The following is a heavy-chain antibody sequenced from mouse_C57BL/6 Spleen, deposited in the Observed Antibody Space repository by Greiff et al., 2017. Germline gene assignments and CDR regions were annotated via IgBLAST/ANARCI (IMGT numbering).Heavy chain of an antibody. CDR2: IWSGGST. J-gene: IGHJ4*01. V-gene: IGHV2-2*01. CDR1: GFSLTSYG. CDR3: ARNGATGYYCAMGD. Sequence: VKLVESGPGLVQPSQSLSITCTVSGFSLTSYGVHWVRQSPGKGLEWLGVIWSGGSTDYNAGFISRLSISKDNSKSQVFFKMNSLQADDTAIYYSARNGATGYYCAMGDWGQGTSVTVSS.